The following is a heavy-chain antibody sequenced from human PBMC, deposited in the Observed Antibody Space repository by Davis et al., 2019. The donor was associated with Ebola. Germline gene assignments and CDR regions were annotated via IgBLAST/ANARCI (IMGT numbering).Heavy chain of an antibody. CDR2: IYHSGST. CDR3: ARGRTAGYYYYGMDV. D-gene: IGHD6-13*01. Sequence: LRLSCAVSGGSVSSGGYSWSWIRQPPGKGLEWIGYIYHSGSTNYNPSLKSRVTISVDTSKNQFSLKLSSVTAADAAVYYCARGRTAGYYYYGMDVWGQGTTVTVSS. J-gene: IGHJ6*02. V-gene: IGHV4-30-2*01. CDR1: GGSVSSGGYS.